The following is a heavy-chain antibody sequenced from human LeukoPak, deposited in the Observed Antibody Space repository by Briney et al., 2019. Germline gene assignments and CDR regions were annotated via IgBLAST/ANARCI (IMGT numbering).Heavy chain of an antibody. D-gene: IGHD5-12*01. V-gene: IGHV3-30-3*01. CDR2: ISYDGSNK. CDR3: AREGNIVNTIDY. Sequence: GGSLRLSCAASGFTFSSYAMHWVRQAPGKGLEWVAVISYDGSNKYYADSVKGRFTISRDNSKNTLYLQMNSLRAEDTAVYYCAREGNIVNTIDYWGQGTLVTVSS. J-gene: IGHJ4*02. CDR1: GFTFSSYA.